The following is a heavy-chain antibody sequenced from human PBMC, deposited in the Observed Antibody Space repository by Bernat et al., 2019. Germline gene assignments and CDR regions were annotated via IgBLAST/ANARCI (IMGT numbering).Heavy chain of an antibody. CDR3: ANLYGDYRFTYFDY. D-gene: IGHD4-17*01. V-gene: IGHV3-21*04. Sequence: EVQLVESGGGLVKPGGSLRLSCAASGFTFSSYSMNWVRQAPGKGLEWVSSISSSSSYIYYADSVKGRFTISRDNSKNTLYLQMNSLRAEDTAVYYCANLYGDYRFTYFDYWGQGTLVTVSS. CDR1: GFTFSSYS. CDR2: ISSSSSYI. J-gene: IGHJ4*02.